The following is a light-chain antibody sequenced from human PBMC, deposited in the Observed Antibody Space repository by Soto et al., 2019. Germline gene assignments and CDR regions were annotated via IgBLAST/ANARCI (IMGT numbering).Light chain of an antibody. CDR3: QQYNNYPWT. V-gene: IGKV1-5*01. J-gene: IGKJ1*01. CDR1: QSINTW. CDR2: DAS. Sequence: DIQMTQSPSTLSASVGDRVTITCRASQSINTWLAWYQQKPGKAPKLLINDASSLKSGVPSRFSGSGSGTEFTLTISSLQPDDLSSYYCQQYNNYPWTFGQGTKVEIK.